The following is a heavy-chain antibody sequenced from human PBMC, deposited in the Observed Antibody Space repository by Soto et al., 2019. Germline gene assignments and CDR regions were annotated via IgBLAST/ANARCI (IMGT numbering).Heavy chain of an antibody. V-gene: IGHV1-2*02. J-gene: IGHJ4*02. CDR1: GYTFAVYY. Sequence: ASVKVSCKASGYTFAVYYMHWVRQAPGQGLEWMGWINPKSGGTMYPQKFQGRVTMTWDTSISTAYMALTRLRSDDTAVYYCARDLAKGGGSAGFDYWGQGTLVTVSS. D-gene: IGHD1-26*01. CDR2: INPKSGGT. CDR3: ARDLAKGGGSAGFDY.